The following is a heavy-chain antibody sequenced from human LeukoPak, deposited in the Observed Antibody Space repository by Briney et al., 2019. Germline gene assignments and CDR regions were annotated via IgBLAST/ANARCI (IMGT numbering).Heavy chain of an antibody. CDR3: AKGRCSSTSCFKRRAVDYYYMDV. J-gene: IGHJ6*03. Sequence: GGSLRLSCAASGFTFSSYAMSWVRQAPGKGLEWVSAISGSGGSTYYADSVKGRFTISRDNSKNTLYLQMNSLRAEDTAVYYCAKGRCSSTSCFKRRAVDYYYMDVWGKGTTVTVSS. V-gene: IGHV3-23*01. CDR2: ISGSGGST. D-gene: IGHD2-2*01. CDR1: GFTFSSYA.